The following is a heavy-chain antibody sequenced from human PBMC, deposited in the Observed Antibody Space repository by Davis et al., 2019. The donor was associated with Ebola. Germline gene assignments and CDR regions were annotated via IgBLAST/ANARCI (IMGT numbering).Heavy chain of an antibody. CDR2: IRSDGSNK. CDR3: ATTTWGV. Sequence: GESLKISCAASGFSFSDYDMHWVRQAPGKGLEWVAFIRSDGSNKYFVDSVKGRFTISRDNSKNTVFLQMNSLRPEDTAVYYCATTTWGVGDQGTLVTVSS. CDR1: GFSFSDYD. V-gene: IGHV3-30*02. D-gene: IGHD1-14*01. J-gene: IGHJ4*02.